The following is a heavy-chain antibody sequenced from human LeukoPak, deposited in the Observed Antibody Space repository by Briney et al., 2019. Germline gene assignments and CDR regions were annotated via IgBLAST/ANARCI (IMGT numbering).Heavy chain of an antibody. J-gene: IGHJ4*02. CDR2: IYPGDSDT. V-gene: IGHV5-51*01. CDR1: GYSFTSYW. CDR3: ARQKYCSGGSCYGDY. Sequence: TTGESLKISRKGSGYSFTSYWIGWVRQMPGKGLEWMGIIYPGDSDTRYSPSFQGQVTISADKSISTAYLQWSSLKASDTAMYYCARQKYCSGGSCYGDYWGQGTLVTVSS. D-gene: IGHD2-15*01.